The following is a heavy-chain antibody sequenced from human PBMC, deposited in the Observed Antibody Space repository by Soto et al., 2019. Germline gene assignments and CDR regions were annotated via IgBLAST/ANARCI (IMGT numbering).Heavy chain of an antibody. D-gene: IGHD2-15*01. CDR1: GLTFSSFA. CDR2: ISFSGTYT. Sequence: GGPLRLSCAVSGLTFSSFAMNWVRQAPGKGQEWVSTISFSGTYTYYADSVKVRFTISRDNSKNTVYLQMNSLRADDTAMYYCATRHLEHCSGGTCTHFDIWGQGTMVNVSS. J-gene: IGHJ4*02. CDR3: ATRHLEHCSGGTCTHFDI. V-gene: IGHV3-23*01.